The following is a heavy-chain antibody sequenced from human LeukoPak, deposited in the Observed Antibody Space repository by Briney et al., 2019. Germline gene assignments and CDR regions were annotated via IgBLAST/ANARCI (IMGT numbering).Heavy chain of an antibody. CDR1: GGSISGYY. CDR2: IYYSGST. V-gene: IGHV4-59*08. J-gene: IGHJ4*02. D-gene: IGHD2-21*01. CDR3: ARLCPGVPPSVFDY. Sequence: SETLSLTCTVSGGSISGYYWSWIRQPPGKGLEWIGYIYYSGSTNYNPSLKSRVTISVDTSKNQFSLKLSSVTAADTAVYYCARLCPGVPPSVFDYWGQGTLVTVSS.